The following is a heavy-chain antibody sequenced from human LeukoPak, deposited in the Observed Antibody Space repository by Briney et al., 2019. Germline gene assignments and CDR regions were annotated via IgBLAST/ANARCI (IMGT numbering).Heavy chain of an antibody. CDR3: ARRKEHHINWFDP. D-gene: IGHD1-26*01. CDR2: IIPILGIA. V-gene: IGHV1-69*04. J-gene: IGHJ5*02. CDR1: GGTFSSYA. Sequence: GASVKVSCKASGGTFSSYAISWVRQAPGQGLEWMGRIIPILGIANYAQKFQGRVTITADKSTSTAYMELRSLRSDDTAVYYCARRKEHHINWFDPWGQGTLVTVSS.